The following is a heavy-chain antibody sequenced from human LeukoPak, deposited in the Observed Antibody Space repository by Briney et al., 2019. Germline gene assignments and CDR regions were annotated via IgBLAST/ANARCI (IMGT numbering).Heavy chain of an antibody. Sequence: GGSLSLSCTTSGFTFDDFSMSWVRQAPGKGLEWVGFIRSKSYGGTLEYAASVRGRFTISRDDSKNIGYLQMNSLKTEDTAIYYCTGDSSGGNCYEEMDFWGQGTLVTVSS. J-gene: IGHJ4*02. CDR1: GFTFDDFS. D-gene: IGHD2-15*01. V-gene: IGHV3-49*04. CDR2: IRSKSYGGTL. CDR3: TGDSSGGNCYEEMDF.